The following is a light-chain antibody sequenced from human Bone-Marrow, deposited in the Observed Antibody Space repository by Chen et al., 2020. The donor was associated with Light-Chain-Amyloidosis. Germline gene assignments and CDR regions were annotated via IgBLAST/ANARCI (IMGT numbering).Light chain of an antibody. CDR2: RDT. CDR3: QSADSSGTYEVI. Sequence: SSELTQPPSVSVSPGQTARITCSGDDLPTKYAYWYQQKPGQAPVLVRHRDTERPSGIAERFSGSSSGTTATLTISGVQAEDEADYHCQSADSSGTYEVIFGGGTKLTVL. V-gene: IGLV3-25*03. J-gene: IGLJ2*01. CDR1: DLPTKY.